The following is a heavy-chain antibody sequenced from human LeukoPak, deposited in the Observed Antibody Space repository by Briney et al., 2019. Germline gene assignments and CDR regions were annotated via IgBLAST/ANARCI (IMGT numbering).Heavy chain of an antibody. CDR2: INHSGST. J-gene: IGHJ4*02. CDR3: ARGKWLRSSFDY. Sequence: PSETLSLTCAVYGGSFSGYYWSWIRQPPGKGLEWIGEINHSGSTNYNPFLKSRVTISVDASKNQFSLKLSSVTAADTAVYYCARGKWLRSSFDYWGQGTLVTVSS. D-gene: IGHD5-12*01. V-gene: IGHV4-34*01. CDR1: GGSFSGYY.